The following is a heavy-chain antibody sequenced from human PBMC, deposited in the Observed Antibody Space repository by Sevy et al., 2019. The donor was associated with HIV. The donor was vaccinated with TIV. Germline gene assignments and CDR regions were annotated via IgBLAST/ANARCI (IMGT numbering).Heavy chain of an antibody. CDR1: GFSLETYW. Sequence: RGSLRLSCAASGFSLETYWMNWVRQAPGKPLEWVANIKEDDTVKYYVDSVKGRFTIFRDNGRNLVYLVMNNLRVEDTALYYCVRAIQSEGSFWGQGTLVTVSS. J-gene: IGHJ4*02. CDR2: IKEDDTVK. CDR3: VRAIQSEGSF. V-gene: IGHV3-7*04. D-gene: IGHD2-2*02.